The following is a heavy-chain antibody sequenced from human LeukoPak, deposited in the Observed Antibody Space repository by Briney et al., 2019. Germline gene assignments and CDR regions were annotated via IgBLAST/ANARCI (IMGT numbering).Heavy chain of an antibody. D-gene: IGHD3-22*01. Sequence: GGSLRLSCATSGFSFGSYAMSWVRQAPGKGLEWVSAMSSSDDGRYYAASVRGRFTISRDTSRSTLYLQMNSLRAEDTAVYYCAKDLHHYYYDSSGYPPDAFDIWGQGTMVTVSS. CDR3: AKDLHHYYYDSSGYPPDAFDI. CDR2: MSSSDDGR. J-gene: IGHJ3*02. V-gene: IGHV3-23*01. CDR1: GFSFGSYA.